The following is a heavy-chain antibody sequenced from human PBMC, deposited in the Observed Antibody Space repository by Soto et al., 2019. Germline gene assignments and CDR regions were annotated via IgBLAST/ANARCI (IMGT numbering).Heavy chain of an antibody. J-gene: IGHJ4*02. CDR3: ARSVSGHFDY. V-gene: IGHV3-48*02. CDR2: ITSDTATI. Sequence: EVQLVESGGGLVQPGGSLRLSCAASGFTFNIYSMNWVRQAPGKGLECVSYITSDTATIHYAVSVRGRFTSSRDNAKNSRYLHMNRLRDAHTAEYSCARSVSGHFDYWGQGTLFAVSS. D-gene: IGHD6-19*01. CDR1: GFTFNIYS.